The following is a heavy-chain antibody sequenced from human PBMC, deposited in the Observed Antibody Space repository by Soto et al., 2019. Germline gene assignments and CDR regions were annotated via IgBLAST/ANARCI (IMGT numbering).Heavy chain of an antibody. V-gene: IGHV4-59*05. CDR2: RHYTGRT. Sequence: QLQLQESGPGLVKPSETLSLSCSVDSASISSAYWSWFRQPPGKGLEWIGSRHYTGRTYYNPSLKSRPALSAETSKIQVSVKVTPVTAENTAVYYCGGGGGIGVAHAWGQGALVTVSS. CDR3: GGGGGIGVAHA. CDR1: SASISSAY. D-gene: IGHD5-12*01. J-gene: IGHJ5*02.